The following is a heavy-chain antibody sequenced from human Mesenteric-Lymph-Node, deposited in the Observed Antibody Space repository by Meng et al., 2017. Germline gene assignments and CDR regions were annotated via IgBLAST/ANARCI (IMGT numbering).Heavy chain of an antibody. CDR1: GFTFSSYG. V-gene: IGHV3-33*01. Sequence: GESLKISCAASGFTFSSYGMHWVRQAPGKGLEWVAVIWYDGSNKYYADSVKGRFTISRDNSKNSLYLQMNSLRAEDTAVYYCARGMVHYWGQGTLVTVSS. D-gene: IGHD3-10*01. J-gene: IGHJ4*02. CDR2: IWYDGSNK. CDR3: ARGMVHY.